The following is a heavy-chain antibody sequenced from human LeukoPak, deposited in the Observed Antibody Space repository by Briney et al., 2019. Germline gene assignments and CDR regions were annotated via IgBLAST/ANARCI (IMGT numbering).Heavy chain of an antibody. D-gene: IGHD2-21*01. V-gene: IGHV3-21*01. Sequence: GGSLRLSCAVSGITLSNYGMSWVRQAPGKGLEWVSSISGSRTFIYYGDSVKGRFSISRDNARNSLSLQMDSLRAEDTAVYYCARRNVVVGGLDYWGQGTLVTVSA. CDR1: GITLSNYG. CDR3: ARRNVVVGGLDY. CDR2: ISGSRTFI. J-gene: IGHJ4*02.